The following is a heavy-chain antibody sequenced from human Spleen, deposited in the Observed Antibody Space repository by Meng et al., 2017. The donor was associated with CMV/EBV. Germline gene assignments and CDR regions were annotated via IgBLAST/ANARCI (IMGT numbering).Heavy chain of an antibody. Sequence: LRLSCAISGDSVSSNSAAWNWIRQSPSRGLEWLGRTYSRSKWYNDYAVSVKSRITINPDTSKNQFSLQLNSVTPEDTAVYFCARGIPSVLGSGMDVWGQGTTVTVSS. V-gene: IGHV6-1*01. CDR1: GDSVSSNSAA. D-gene: IGHD3-10*01. CDR3: ARGIPSVLGSGMDV. J-gene: IGHJ6*02. CDR2: TYSRSKWYN.